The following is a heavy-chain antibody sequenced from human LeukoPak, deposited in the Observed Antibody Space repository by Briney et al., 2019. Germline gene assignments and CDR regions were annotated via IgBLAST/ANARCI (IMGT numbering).Heavy chain of an antibody. D-gene: IGHD6-13*01. Sequence: PGGSLRLSCAASGLTFSTYWMSWVRQAPGKGLEWVSYISSSSSTIYYADSVKGRFTISRDNAKNSLYLQMNSLRAEDTAVYYCARDLLGGIAAAGTLSAEYFQHWGQGTLVTVSS. J-gene: IGHJ1*01. CDR3: ARDLLGGIAAAGTLSAEYFQH. V-gene: IGHV3-48*04. CDR1: GLTFSTYW. CDR2: ISSSSSTI.